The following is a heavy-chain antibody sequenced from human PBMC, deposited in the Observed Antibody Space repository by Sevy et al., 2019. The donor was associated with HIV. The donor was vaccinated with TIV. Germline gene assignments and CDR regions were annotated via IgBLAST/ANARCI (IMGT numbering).Heavy chain of an antibody. V-gene: IGHV1-18*01. CDR2: ISPHNGDT. Sequence: ASVKVSCKISGYTFTTYHITWVRQAPGQGPECMGRISPHNGDTNYAPKFQGRVTMITDKSTSTAYMELRSLRSDDTAVYYCARAHCSGGRCYSFAYWGQGTLVTVSS. D-gene: IGHD2-15*01. CDR3: ARAHCSGGRCYSFAY. CDR1: GYTFTTYH. J-gene: IGHJ4*02.